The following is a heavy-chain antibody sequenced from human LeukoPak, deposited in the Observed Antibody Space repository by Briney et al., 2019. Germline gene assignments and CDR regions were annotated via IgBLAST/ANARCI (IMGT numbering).Heavy chain of an antibody. V-gene: IGHV1-18*04. D-gene: IGHD1-26*01. CDR3: AAAGGSYYPLYV. CDR1: GYTFTGYY. CDR2: ISAYNGNT. Sequence: ASVKVSCKASGYTFTGYYMHWVRQAPGQGLEWMGWISAYNGNTNYAQKLQGRVTMTTDTSTSTAYMELRSLRSDDTAVYYCAAAGGSYYPLYVWGQGTLVTVSS. J-gene: IGHJ4*02.